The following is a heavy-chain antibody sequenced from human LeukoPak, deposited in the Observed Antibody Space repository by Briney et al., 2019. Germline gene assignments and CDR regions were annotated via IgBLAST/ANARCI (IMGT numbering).Heavy chain of an antibody. CDR3: AKDPGNNSWHNTFDI. CDR2: ISGSGGST. Sequence: PGRSLRLSCAASGFTFSSYGMHWVRQAPGKGLEWVSLISGSGGSTYYAGSVKGRFTISRDNSKNTLFLQMNSLRAEDTALYYCAKDPGNNSWHNTFDIWGRGTLVTVSS. V-gene: IGHV3-23*01. D-gene: IGHD1/OR15-1a*01. CDR1: GFTFSSYG. J-gene: IGHJ3*02.